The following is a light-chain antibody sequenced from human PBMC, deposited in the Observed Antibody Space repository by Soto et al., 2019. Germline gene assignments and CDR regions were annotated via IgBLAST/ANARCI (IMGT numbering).Light chain of an antibody. Sequence: EIVLTQSPGTLSLSPGERATLSCRASQSVNSIYLAWYQQKPGQAPRLLIYGASSRETGIPDTFSGSGSGTDFTLTISRLEPEDFGVYYCQQYDSSPYTFGQGTKLEIK. CDR2: GAS. CDR3: QQYDSSPYT. J-gene: IGKJ2*01. CDR1: QSVNSIY. V-gene: IGKV3-20*01.